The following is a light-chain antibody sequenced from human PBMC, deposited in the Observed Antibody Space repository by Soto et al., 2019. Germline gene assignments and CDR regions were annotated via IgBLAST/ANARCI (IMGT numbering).Light chain of an antibody. CDR3: QQSYGTPRT. CDR1: QSITTY. V-gene: IGKV1-39*01. J-gene: IGKJ4*01. Sequence: DIQMTPSPSSLSASVGDTVTITCQASQSITTYLSWYQQTPGRAPKLLIYSASTLYSGVPSRFSGSGSGTDFALTIYSLQLEDFATYYCQQSYGTPRTFGGGTKVDI. CDR2: SAS.